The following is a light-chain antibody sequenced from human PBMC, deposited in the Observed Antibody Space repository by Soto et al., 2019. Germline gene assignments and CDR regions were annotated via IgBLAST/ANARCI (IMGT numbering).Light chain of an antibody. CDR3: CSYAGSYTEV. Sequence: QSALTQPRSVSGSPGQSVTISCPGTSSDVGGYNYVSWYQQHPGKAPKVMIYDVSKRPSGVPDRFSGSKSGNTASLTISGLQAEDEADYYCCSYAGSYTEVFGGGTKVTVL. J-gene: IGLJ2*01. CDR2: DVS. CDR1: SSDVGGYNY. V-gene: IGLV2-11*01.